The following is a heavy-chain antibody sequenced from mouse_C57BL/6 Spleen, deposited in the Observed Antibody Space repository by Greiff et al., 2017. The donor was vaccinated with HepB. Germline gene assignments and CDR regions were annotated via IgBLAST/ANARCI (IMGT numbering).Heavy chain of an antibody. J-gene: IGHJ3*01. CDR3: ARDGYYGSIFAY. Sequence: QVQLQQPGAELVKPGASVKLSCKASGYTFTSYWMHWVKQRPGQGLEWIGMIHPNSGSTNYNEKFKSKVTLTVDKSSSTAYMQLSSLTSEDSEVYYCARDGYYGSIFAYWGQGTLVTVSA. D-gene: IGHD1-1*01. CDR1: GYTFTSYW. V-gene: IGHV1-64*01. CDR2: IHPNSGST.